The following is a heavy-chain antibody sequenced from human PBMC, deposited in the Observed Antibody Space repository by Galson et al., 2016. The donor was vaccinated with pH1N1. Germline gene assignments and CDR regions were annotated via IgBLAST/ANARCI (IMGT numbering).Heavy chain of an antibody. D-gene: IGHD1-14*01. Sequence: TLSLTCSVSGGSMNSDVYYWTWIRQPPGKGLEWIGSIYYSERIYYNPSLKSRVITSVDTAKNQFSLMVSPVTAADTAVYYCARGIRGSSPDPYNWFDPWGQGTLVTVSS. J-gene: IGHJ5*02. V-gene: IGHV4-30-4*08. CDR3: ARGIRGSSPDPYNWFDP. CDR2: IYYSERI. CDR1: GGSMNSDVYY.